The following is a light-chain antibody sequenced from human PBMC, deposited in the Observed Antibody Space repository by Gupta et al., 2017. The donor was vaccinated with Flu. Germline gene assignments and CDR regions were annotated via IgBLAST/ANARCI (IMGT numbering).Light chain of an antibody. Sequence: QSVLTQPPSASGTPGQRVTISCSGSSSNIGSNTENWYQQLPGTAPKPLIDCKNQRPSGVPDRCSCFTPGTYASPDTSGLQSEDEADDYCAAWDASLNGPVFGGGTKLTVL. CDR3: AAWDASLNGPV. J-gene: IGLJ3*02. CDR2: CKN. CDR1: SSNIGSNT. V-gene: IGLV1-44*01.